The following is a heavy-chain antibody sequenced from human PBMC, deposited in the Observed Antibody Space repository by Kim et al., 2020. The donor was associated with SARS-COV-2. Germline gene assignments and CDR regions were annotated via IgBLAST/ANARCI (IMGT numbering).Heavy chain of an antibody. J-gene: IGHJ4*01. V-gene: IGHV4-34*01. Sequence: SETLSLTCAVYGGSFSVYYWSWIRQPPGKGLEWIGEINHSGSTNYNPSLKSRVTISVDTSKNQFSLKLSSVTAADTAVYYCASDRYSSSWYGDKYYFDY. CDR3: ASDRYSSSWYGDKYYFDY. CDR2: INHSGST. D-gene: IGHD6-13*01. CDR1: GGSFSVYY.